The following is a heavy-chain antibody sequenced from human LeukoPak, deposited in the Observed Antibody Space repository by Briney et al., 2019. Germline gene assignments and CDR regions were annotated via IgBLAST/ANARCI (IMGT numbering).Heavy chain of an antibody. CDR3: ARLLYSSGHDY. D-gene: IGHD6-19*01. CDR2: IYYSGST. Sequence: PSETLSLTCTVPGGSISSSSYYWGWIRQPPGKGLEWIGSIYYSGSTYYNPSLKSRVTISVDTSKNQFSLKLSSVTAADTAVYYCARLLYSSGHDYWGQGTLVTVSS. CDR1: GGSISSSSYY. J-gene: IGHJ4*02. V-gene: IGHV4-39*01.